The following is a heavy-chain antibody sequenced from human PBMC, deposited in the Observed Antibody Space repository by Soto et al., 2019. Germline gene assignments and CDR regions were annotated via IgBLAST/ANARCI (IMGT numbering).Heavy chain of an antibody. Sequence: PGGSLRLSCAASGFTFSSYDMRWVRQAPGKGLEWVSTISGSGGSTYYADSVKGRFTVSRDNTRNTLYLQMNSLRAEDTAVYYCARDLRFLEWLSAPHYYYYGMDVWGQGTTVTVSS. J-gene: IGHJ6*02. CDR2: ISGSGGST. CDR1: GFTFSSYD. CDR3: ARDLRFLEWLSAPHYYYYGMDV. V-gene: IGHV3-23*01. D-gene: IGHD3-3*01.